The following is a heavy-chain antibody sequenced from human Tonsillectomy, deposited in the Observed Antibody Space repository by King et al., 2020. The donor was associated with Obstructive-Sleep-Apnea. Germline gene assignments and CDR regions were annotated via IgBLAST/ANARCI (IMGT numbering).Heavy chain of an antibody. CDR1: GYTYSNYG. J-gene: IGHJ6*02. Sequence: HVQLVESGTEVKKPGASVRVSCKASGYTYSNYGINWVRQAPGQGLEWMGWISAYNGNTNYVQSLQGRVTMTTDASTSTAYMELRSLRSDDTAAYYCARGSKMFGVRDYYDYDMDMGGQGTTVTVSS. CDR3: ARGSKMFGVRDYYDYDMDM. CDR2: ISAYNGNT. V-gene: IGHV1-18*04. D-gene: IGHD3-3*01.